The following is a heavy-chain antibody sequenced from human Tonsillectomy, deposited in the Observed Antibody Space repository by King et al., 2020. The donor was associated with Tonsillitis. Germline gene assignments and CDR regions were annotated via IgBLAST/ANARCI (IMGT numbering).Heavy chain of an antibody. Sequence: QLVQSGGGLVQPGGSLRLSCAASGFTFSSYAMSWVRQAPGKGLEWVSGISGSGESTYYTDSVKGRFTISRDNSKNTLYLQMNSLRAEDTAVYYCAKAGCDYDLRYYYYGMDVWGQGTTVTVSS. CDR3: AKAGCDYDLRYYYYGMDV. D-gene: IGHD5-12*01. J-gene: IGHJ6*02. CDR2: ISGSGEST. V-gene: IGHV3-23*04. CDR1: GFTFSSYA.